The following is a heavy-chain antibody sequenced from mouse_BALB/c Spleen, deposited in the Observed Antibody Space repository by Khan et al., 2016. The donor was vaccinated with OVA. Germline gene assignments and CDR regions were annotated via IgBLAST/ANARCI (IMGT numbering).Heavy chain of an antibody. CDR3: ARRNYFGYTFAY. J-gene: IGHJ3*01. V-gene: IGHV1-77*01. CDR2: ISPGSGDT. CDR1: GYTFSDYY. D-gene: IGHD1-2*01. Sequence: QVQLKESGAELARPGASVKLSCKASGYTFSDYYINWVKQRTGQGLEWIGEISPGSGDTYYNEKFKGKATLTADKSSSTAYMQLSSLTSEASAVEFCARRNYFGYTFAYWGQGTLVTVSA.